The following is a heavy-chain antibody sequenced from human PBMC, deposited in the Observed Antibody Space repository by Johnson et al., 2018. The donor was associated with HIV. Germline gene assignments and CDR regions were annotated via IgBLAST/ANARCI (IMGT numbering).Heavy chain of an antibody. D-gene: IGHD1-1*01. CDR2: IRFDGSNK. Sequence: QVQLVESGGGVVQPGGSLRLSCSASGFTFRRYAMHWVRQAPGKGLEWVAFIRFDGSNKYYADSVTGRFTISRDNSKNTLYLQMNSLRAEDTAVYYCARGGNEIDAFDIWGQGTMVTVSS. V-gene: IGHV3-30*02. CDR1: GFTFRRYA. CDR3: ARGGNEIDAFDI. J-gene: IGHJ3*02.